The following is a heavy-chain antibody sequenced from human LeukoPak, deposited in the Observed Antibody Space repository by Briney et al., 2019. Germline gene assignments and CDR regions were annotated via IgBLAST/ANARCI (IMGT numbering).Heavy chain of an antibody. V-gene: IGHV1-46*01. CDR3: ARESTVTNYYYGMDV. CDR2: INPSGGST. Sequence: GASVKVSCKASGYTFTGYYMHWVRQAPGQGLEWMGIINPSGGSTSYAQKFQGRVTMTRDTSTSTVYMELSSLRSEDTAVYYCARESTVTNYYYGMDVWGQGTTVTVSS. J-gene: IGHJ6*02. D-gene: IGHD4-17*01. CDR1: GYTFTGYY.